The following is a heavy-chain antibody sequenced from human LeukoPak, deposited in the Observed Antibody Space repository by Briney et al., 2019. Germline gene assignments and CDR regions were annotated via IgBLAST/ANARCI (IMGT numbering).Heavy chain of an antibody. D-gene: IGHD3-22*01. V-gene: IGHV1-8*01. CDR2: MNTNSGNT. CDR3: ARISYYSDTNWFDP. CDR1: GYTFTSYD. Sequence: ASVKVSCKASGYTFTSYDINWVRQATGQGLEWMGWMNTNSGNTGYAQKFQGRVTMTRNTSTSTAYMELSSLRSEDTAVYYCARISYYSDTNWFDPWGQGTLVTVSS. J-gene: IGHJ5*02.